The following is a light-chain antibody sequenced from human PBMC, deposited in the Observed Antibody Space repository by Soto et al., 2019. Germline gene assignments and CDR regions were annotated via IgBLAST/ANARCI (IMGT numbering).Light chain of an antibody. Sequence: EIVMTQSPATLSVSPGEGATLSCRASQSVSSNLAWYQQKPGQAPRLLIYAASTRATGIPARFSGSGSGTEFTLTISSLQSEDFAVYYCQHYNNWPPWTFGQGTKAEIK. CDR3: QHYNNWPPWT. V-gene: IGKV3-15*01. CDR1: QSVSSN. CDR2: AAS. J-gene: IGKJ1*01.